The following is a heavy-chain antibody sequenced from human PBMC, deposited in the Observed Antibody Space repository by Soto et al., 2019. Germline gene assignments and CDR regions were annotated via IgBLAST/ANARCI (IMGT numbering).Heavy chain of an antibody. Sequence: QVQLVESGGGVVQPGRSLRLSWAASGFTCSSYAMHWVRQAPGKGLEWVAVISYDGSNKYYADSVKGRFTISRDNSKNTLYLQMNSLSAEDTAVYYCARERCLQSYYFDYWGKGTLVTVSS. CDR1: GFTCSSYA. D-gene: IGHD1-1*01. CDR2: ISYDGSNK. J-gene: IGHJ4*02. CDR3: ARERCLQSYYFDY. V-gene: IGHV3-30-3*01.